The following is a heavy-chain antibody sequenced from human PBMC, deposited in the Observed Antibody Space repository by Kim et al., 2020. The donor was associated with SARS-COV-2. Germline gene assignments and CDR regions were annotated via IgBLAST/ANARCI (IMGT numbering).Heavy chain of an antibody. V-gene: IGHV1-18*01. CDR1: GYTFTSYG. Sequence: ASVKVSCKASGYTFTSYGISWVRQAPGQGLEWMGWISAYNGNTNYAQKLQGRVTMTTDTSTSTAYMELRSLRSDDTAVYYCARDNLFELERRNIDIWGQGTMVTVSS. J-gene: IGHJ3*02. CDR2: ISAYNGNT. D-gene: IGHD1-1*01. CDR3: ARDNLFELERRNIDI.